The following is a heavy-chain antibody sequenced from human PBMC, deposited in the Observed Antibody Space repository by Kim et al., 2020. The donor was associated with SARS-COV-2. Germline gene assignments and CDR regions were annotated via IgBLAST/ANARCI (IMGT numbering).Heavy chain of an antibody. J-gene: IGHJ4*02. Sequence: SQTLSLTCGISGDSVSSNNAAWNWLRQSPSRGLEWLGRTFYRSKWLYDYAESVKSRVNLNPDTSKNQLSLQLNSATPEDTATYYCAREVRRAAADRTFDYWGQGTLVTVSS. CDR1: GDSVSSNNAA. V-gene: IGHV6-1*01. CDR3: AREVRRAAADRTFDY. D-gene: IGHD6-13*01. CDR2: TFYRSKWLY.